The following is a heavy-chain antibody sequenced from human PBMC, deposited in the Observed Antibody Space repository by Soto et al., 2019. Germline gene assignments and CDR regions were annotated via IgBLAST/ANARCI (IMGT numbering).Heavy chain of an antibody. J-gene: IGHJ4*02. CDR2: IIPMFGTA. D-gene: IGHD5-12*01. CDR1: GGTFSTYA. Sequence: QVQLVQSGAEVKKPESSVKVSCKAPGGTFSTYAISWVRQAPGQGLEWMGGIIPMFGTANYAQRFQDRVTMTADESTNTVDMELSSLRSEDTAVYFCASGIQRWLRRINNGYSGWGQGTLVTVSS. CDR3: ASGIQRWLRRINNGYSG. V-gene: IGHV1-69*12.